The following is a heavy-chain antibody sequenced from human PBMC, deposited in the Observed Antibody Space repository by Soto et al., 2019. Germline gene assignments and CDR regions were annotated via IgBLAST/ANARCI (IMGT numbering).Heavy chain of an antibody. J-gene: IGHJ5*02. CDR2: ISYDGSNK. CDR3: ARPSSEGLFDP. Sequence: PGGSLRLSCAASGFTFSSYAMHWVRQAPGRGLEWVAVISYDGSNKYYADSVKGRFTISRDNSKNTLYLQMNSLRAEDTAVYYCARPSSEGLFDPWGQGTLVTVSS. D-gene: IGHD3-22*01. CDR1: GFTFSSYA. V-gene: IGHV3-30*14.